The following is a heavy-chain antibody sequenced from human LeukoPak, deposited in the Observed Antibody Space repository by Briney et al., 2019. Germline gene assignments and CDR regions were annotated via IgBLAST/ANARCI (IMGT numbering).Heavy chain of an antibody. CDR2: INPNSGGT. D-gene: IGHD6-19*01. J-gene: IGHJ4*02. V-gene: IGHV1-2*02. Sequence: ASVKVSCKASGYTFTDYYLHWVRQAPGQGLEWMGWINPNSGGTHYAQKFQGRVTMTRDTSINTAYMELSRLRFDDTGVYYCARGQQWLEAFDYWGLGTLVTVSS. CDR1: GYTFTDYY. CDR3: ARGQQWLEAFDY.